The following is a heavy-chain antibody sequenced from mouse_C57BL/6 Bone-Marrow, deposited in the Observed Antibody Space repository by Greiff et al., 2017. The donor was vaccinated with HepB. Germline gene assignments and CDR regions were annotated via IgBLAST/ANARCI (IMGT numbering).Heavy chain of an antibody. D-gene: IGHD2-4*01. V-gene: IGHV1-19*01. Sequence: EVQLQQSGPVLVKPGASVKMSCTASGYTFTDYYMNWVKQSHGKSLEWIGVINPYNGGTSYNQKFKGKATLTVDKSSSTAYMALNSLTSEDSAVYYCYYEYYAMDYWGQGTSVTVSS. CDR2: INPYNGGT. CDR3: YYEYYAMDY. CDR1: GYTFTDYY. J-gene: IGHJ4*01.